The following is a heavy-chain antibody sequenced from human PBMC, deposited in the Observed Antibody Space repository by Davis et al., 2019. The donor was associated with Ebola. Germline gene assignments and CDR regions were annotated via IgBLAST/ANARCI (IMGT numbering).Heavy chain of an antibody. CDR1: GFTFSSYG. V-gene: IGHV3-30*18. CDR3: AKEGPITIGSMDV. D-gene: IGHD3-10*01. Sequence: PGGSLRLSCAASGFTFSSYGMHWVRQAPGKGLEWVAVISYDGSNKYYADSVKGRFTISRDNSKNTLYLQMNSLRAEDTAVYYCAKEGPITIGSMDVWGKGTTVTVSS. CDR2: ISYDGSNK. J-gene: IGHJ6*03.